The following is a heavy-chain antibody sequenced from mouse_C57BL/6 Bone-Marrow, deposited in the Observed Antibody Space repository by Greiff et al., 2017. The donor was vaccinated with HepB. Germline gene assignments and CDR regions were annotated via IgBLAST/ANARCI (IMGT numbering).Heavy chain of an antibody. J-gene: IGHJ3*01. V-gene: IGHV5-15*01. Sequence: EVQVVESGGGLVQPGGSLKLSCAASGFTFSDYGMAWVRQAPRKGPEWVAFISNLAYSIYYADTVTGRFTISRENAKNTLYLEMSSLRSEDTAMYYCARGDDFDVGAAYWGQGTLVTVSA. CDR1: GFTFSDYG. CDR2: ISNLAYSI. CDR3: ARGDDFDVGAAY. D-gene: IGHD2-4*01.